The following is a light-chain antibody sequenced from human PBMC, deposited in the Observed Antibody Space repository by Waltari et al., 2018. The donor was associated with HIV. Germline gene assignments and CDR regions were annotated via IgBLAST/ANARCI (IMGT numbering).Light chain of an antibody. CDR1: SSNTGAGYD. J-gene: IGLJ2*01. Sequence: QSVLTQPPSVSGAPGQRVTISCTGSSSNTGAGYDVHRYQQLPGTAPKLLIYANINRPSGVPDRFSGSKAGSSASLAITGLQAEDEAHYYCQSFDSSLTTSGVIFGGGTKLTVL. CDR2: ANI. V-gene: IGLV1-40*01. CDR3: QSFDSSLTTSGVI.